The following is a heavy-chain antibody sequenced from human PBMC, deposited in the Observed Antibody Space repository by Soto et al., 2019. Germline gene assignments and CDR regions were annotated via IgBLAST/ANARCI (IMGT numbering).Heavy chain of an antibody. D-gene: IGHD6-13*01. J-gene: IGHJ4*02. V-gene: IGHV4-30-4*01. Sequence: QVQLQESGPGLVKPSQTLSLTCTVSGGSISSGDYYWSWIRQPPGKGLEWIGNIYYSGSTYYNPSRKTRVTISVDPSKNQSSMKLSSVTAADTAVYYCASRHSSPYFDYWGQGTLVTVSS. CDR3: ASRHSSPYFDY. CDR2: IYYSGST. CDR1: GGSISSGDYY.